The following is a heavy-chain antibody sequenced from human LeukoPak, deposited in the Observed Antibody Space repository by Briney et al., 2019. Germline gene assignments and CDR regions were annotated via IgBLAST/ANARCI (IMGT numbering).Heavy chain of an antibody. CDR2: ISSSSSYI. Sequence: GESLRLSCAASGFTFSGYSMNWVRQAPGKGLEWVSSISSSSSYIYYADSVKGRFTISGDKAKNSLYLQMNSLRAEDTAVYYCAKDLVTHDYWGQGTLVTVSS. D-gene: IGHD2-21*02. CDR3: AKDLVTHDY. CDR1: GFTFSGYS. V-gene: IGHV3-21*04. J-gene: IGHJ4*02.